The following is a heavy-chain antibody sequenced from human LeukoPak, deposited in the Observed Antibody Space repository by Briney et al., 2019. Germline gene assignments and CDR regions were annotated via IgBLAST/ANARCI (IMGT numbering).Heavy chain of an antibody. CDR1: GFTLSSNY. Sequence: GGSLTLSCAASGFTLSSNYMSWVRQAPGKGLEWVSVIYSGGSTYYADSVKGRFTISRDNSKNTLYLQMNSLRAEDTAVYYCAREPPDYYYYGMDVWGQGTTVTVSS. J-gene: IGHJ6*02. CDR3: AREPPDYYYYGMDV. V-gene: IGHV3-53*01. CDR2: IYSGGST.